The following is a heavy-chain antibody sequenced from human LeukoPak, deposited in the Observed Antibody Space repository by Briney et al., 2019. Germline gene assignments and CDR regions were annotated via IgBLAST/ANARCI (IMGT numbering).Heavy chain of an antibody. CDR2: IKEDGREI. CDR3: ARERIYCGGADCKSYFDN. Sequence: GGSLRLSCAASGFTFSNAWMSWVRQAPGKGLEWVANIKEDGREINYLGSVKGRFTISRDNAKNSLYLEMNSLRAEDTAVYYCARERIYCGGADCKSYFDNWGQGTLVTVSS. D-gene: IGHD2-21*01. J-gene: IGHJ4*02. V-gene: IGHV3-7*01. CDR1: GFTFSNAW.